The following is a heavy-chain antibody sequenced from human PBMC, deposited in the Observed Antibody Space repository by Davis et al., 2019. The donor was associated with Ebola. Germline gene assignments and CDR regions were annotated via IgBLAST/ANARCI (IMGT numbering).Heavy chain of an antibody. CDR2: INPNSGGT. D-gene: IGHD3-3*01. Sequence: SVTVSCKASGYTFTGYYMHWVRQAPGQGLEWMGWINPNSGGTNYAQKFQGRVTITRDTSASTAYMELSSLRSEDTAVYYCARDQVPFLEWLSWFDPWGQGTLVTVSS. J-gene: IGHJ5*02. CDR1: GYTFTGYY. V-gene: IGHV1-2*02. CDR3: ARDQVPFLEWLSWFDP.